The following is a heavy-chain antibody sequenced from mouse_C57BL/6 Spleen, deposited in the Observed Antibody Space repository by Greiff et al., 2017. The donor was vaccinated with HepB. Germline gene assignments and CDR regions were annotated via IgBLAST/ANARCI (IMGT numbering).Heavy chain of an antibody. CDR1: GYTFTNYW. CDR3: ARRYYGNLSWFAY. V-gene: IGHV1-63*01. Sequence: QVHVKQSGAELVRPGTSVKMSCKASGYTFTNYWIGWAKQRPGHGLEWIGDIYPGGGYTNYNEKFKGKATLTADKSSSTAYMQFSSLTSEDSAIYYCARRYYGNLSWFAYWGQGTLVTVSA. D-gene: IGHD2-1*01. J-gene: IGHJ3*01. CDR2: IYPGGGYT.